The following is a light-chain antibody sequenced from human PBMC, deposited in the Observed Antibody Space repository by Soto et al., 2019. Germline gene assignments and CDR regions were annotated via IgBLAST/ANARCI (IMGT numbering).Light chain of an antibody. V-gene: IGLV2-14*01. CDR3: SSYTSSTTYV. CDR1: NSDVGTYNY. CDR2: EVS. J-gene: IGLJ1*01. Sequence: QSALTQPASVSGSPGQSITISCTGTNSDVGTYNYVSWYQHHPGKAPKLMIFEVSNRPSGVSNRFSGSKSGNTASLTISGLQAEDEADYYCSSYTSSTTYVFGTGTKVTVL.